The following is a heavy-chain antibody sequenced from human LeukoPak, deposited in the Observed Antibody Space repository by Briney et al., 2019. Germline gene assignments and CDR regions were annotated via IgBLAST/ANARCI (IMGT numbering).Heavy chain of an antibody. CDR1: GFTFTNCA. CDR3: AKSQEDDSSGYYYSNFDY. D-gene: IGHD3-22*01. CDR2: ISGSGGSR. Sequence: PGGSLRLSCAASGFTFTNCAMSWVRQAPGKGLEWVSAISGSGGSRYYADSVKGRFTISRDSSKNTLYLQMNSLRAEDTAVYYCAKSQEDDSSGYYYSNFDYWGQGTLVTVSS. V-gene: IGHV3-23*01. J-gene: IGHJ4*02.